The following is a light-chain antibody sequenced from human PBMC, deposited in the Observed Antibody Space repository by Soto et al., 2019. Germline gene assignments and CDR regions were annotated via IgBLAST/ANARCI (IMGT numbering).Light chain of an antibody. CDR2: GAS. CDR3: QQYGSSRDT. CDR1: QSVSGGNS. Sequence: EIVLTQSPGTLSLSPGERATLSCRASQSVSGGNSLAWYQHKPGQAPRLLIYGASIRATGTPDKFSGSGSGTDFTLTISRLEPEDFAVYYCQQYGSSRDTFGQGTKLEIK. J-gene: IGKJ2*01. V-gene: IGKV3-20*01.